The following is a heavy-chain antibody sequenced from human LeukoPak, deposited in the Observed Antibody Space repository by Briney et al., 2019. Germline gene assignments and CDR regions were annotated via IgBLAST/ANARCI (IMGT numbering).Heavy chain of an antibody. V-gene: IGHV3-33*01. CDR1: GFTFSSYG. CDR2: IWYDGSNK. CDR3: ARIQSDGSGSYYIDY. D-gene: IGHD3-10*01. J-gene: IGHJ4*02. Sequence: PGGSLRLSCAASGFTFSSYGMHWVRQAPGKGLEWVAVIWYDGSNKYYADSVKGRFTISRDNSKNTLYLQMNGLRAEDTAVYYCARIQSDGSGSYYIDYWGQGTLVTVS.